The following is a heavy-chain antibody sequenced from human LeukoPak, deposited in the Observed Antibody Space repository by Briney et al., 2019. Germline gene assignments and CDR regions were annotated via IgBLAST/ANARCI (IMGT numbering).Heavy chain of an antibody. CDR1: GYTFTSYG. V-gene: IGHV1-8*02. Sequence: SSVKVSCKASGYTFTSYGFNWVRQATGQGLEWMGWMNPNSGSTGYAKKFQGRGTMTRNTSISTDYMELSSLRSEDTAVYYCARGPYYYDSSGYYHDYWGQGTLVTVSS. J-gene: IGHJ4*02. CDR2: MNPNSGST. D-gene: IGHD3-22*01. CDR3: ARGPYYYDSSGYYHDY.